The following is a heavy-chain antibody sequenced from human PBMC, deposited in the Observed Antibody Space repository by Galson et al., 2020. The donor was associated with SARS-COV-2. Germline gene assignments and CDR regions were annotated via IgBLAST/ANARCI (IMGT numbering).Heavy chain of an antibody. CDR1: GFTFSTYG. J-gene: IGHJ5*01. V-gene: IGHV3-33*01. CDR3: ARASSARAFDS. D-gene: IGHD3-22*01. Sequence: TGGSLRLSCVASGFTFSTYGMHWVRQAPGKGLEWVAVFWYDGSNKYYGDSVKGRFTISRDNSKNTLYLQMSSLRADDTAMYYCARASSARAFDSWGQGTLVTVSS. CDR2: FWYDGSNK.